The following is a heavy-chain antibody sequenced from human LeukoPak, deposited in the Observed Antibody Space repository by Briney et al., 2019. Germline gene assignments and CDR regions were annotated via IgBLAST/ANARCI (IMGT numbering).Heavy chain of an antibody. CDR3: AKDPSRYYDSSGYFDY. J-gene: IGHJ4*02. CDR2: ISGSGGST. V-gene: IGHV3-23*01. Sequence: GGSLRLSCSASGFTFSSYAMSWVRQAPGKGLEWVSAISGSGGSTYYADSVKGRFTISRDNSKNPLYLQMNSLRAEDTAVYYCAKDPSRYYDSSGYFDYWGQGTLVTVSS. D-gene: IGHD3-22*01. CDR1: GFTFSSYA.